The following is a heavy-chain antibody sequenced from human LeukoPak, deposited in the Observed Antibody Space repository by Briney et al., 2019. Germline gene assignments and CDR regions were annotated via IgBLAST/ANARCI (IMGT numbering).Heavy chain of an antibody. J-gene: IGHJ6*02. CDR1: GYTFTGYY. CDR2: INPNSGGT. V-gene: IGHV1-2*02. Sequence: ASVKVSCKASGYTFTGYYMRWVRQAPGQGLEWMGWINPNSGGTNYAQKFQGRVTMTRDTSISTAYMELSRLRSDDTAVYYCARGQRGIAVAGTVNYYYYGMDVWGQGTTVTVSS. D-gene: IGHD6-19*01. CDR3: ARGQRGIAVAGTVNYYYYGMDV.